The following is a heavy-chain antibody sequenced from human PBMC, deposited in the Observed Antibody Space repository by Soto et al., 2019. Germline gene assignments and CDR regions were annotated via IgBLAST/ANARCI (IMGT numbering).Heavy chain of an antibody. CDR3: AKDPRGSSGWMGDFDY. CDR1: GFTFSSYA. D-gene: IGHD6-19*01. Sequence: EVQLLESGGGLVQPGGSLRLSCAASGFTFSSYAMSWVRQAPGKGLEWVSAISGSGGSTYYADSVKGRFTISRDNSKNTLYLQMNSLRAEDTAVYYRAKDPRGSSGWMGDFDYWGQGTLVTVSS. CDR2: ISGSGGST. V-gene: IGHV3-23*01. J-gene: IGHJ4*02.